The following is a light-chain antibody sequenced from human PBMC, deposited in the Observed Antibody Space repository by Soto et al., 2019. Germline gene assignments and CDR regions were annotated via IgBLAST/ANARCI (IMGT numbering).Light chain of an antibody. CDR1: SSNIGGNS. CDR2: DDD. V-gene: IGLV1-51*01. CDR3: GSWDSSLSAYV. J-gene: IGLJ1*01. Sequence: VLTQPPSVSAAPGQRVTISCSGSSSNIGGNSVSWYQQLPGTAPKLLIYDDDKRPSGIPDRFSGSKSGTSATLGITGFQTGDEADYYCGSWDSSLSAYVFGTGTKVTAL.